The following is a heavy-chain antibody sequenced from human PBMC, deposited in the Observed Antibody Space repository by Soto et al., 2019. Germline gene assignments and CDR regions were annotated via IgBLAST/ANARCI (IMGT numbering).Heavy chain of an antibody. V-gene: IGHV1-18*04. J-gene: IGHJ6*02. D-gene: IGHD3-10*01. CDR2: ISPHNDNT. CDR3: ASDRKARGPSRQKSKSESYSGYYGMDV. CDR1: GYNFFSYG. Sequence: QVQLVQSGTEVKKPGASVKVSCEASGYNFFSYGISWVRQAPGQGLEWMGWISPHNDNTNYAQKFQGRVTLTTDTSTRTAYLELRTLRSDDTAMYYCASDRKARGPSRQKSKSESYSGYYGMDVWGQGTTVTVSS.